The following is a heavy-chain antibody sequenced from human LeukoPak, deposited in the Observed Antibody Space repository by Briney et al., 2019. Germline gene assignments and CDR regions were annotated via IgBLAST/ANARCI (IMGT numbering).Heavy chain of an antibody. Sequence: SETLSLTCAVYGGSFSGYYWSWIRQPPGKGLEWIGEINHSGSTNYNPSLKSRVTISVDTSKNQFSLKLSSVTAADTAVYYCARGLPQIAVAGKLENFDYWGQGTPVTVSS. V-gene: IGHV4-34*01. CDR3: ARGLPQIAVAGKLENFDY. CDR1: GGSFSGYY. J-gene: IGHJ4*02. CDR2: INHSGST. D-gene: IGHD6-19*01.